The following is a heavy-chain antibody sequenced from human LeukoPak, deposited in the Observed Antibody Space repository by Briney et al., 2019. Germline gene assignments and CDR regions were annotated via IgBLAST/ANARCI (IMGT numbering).Heavy chain of an antibody. Sequence: GASVKVSCKASGYTFTSYGIRWVRQAPGQGLEWMGWISAYNGNTNYAQKLQGRVTMTTDTSTSTAYMELRSLRSDDTAVYYCARVVGLTFGGVIPNPYWYYWGQGTLVTVSS. V-gene: IGHV1-18*01. CDR3: ARVVGLTFGGVIPNPYWYY. CDR1: GYTFTSYG. D-gene: IGHD3-16*02. J-gene: IGHJ4*02. CDR2: ISAYNGNT.